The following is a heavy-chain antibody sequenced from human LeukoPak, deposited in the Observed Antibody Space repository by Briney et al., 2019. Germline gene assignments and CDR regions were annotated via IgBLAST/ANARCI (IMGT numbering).Heavy chain of an antibody. Sequence: ASVKVSCKASGYTSTGYYMHWVRQAPGQGLEWMGWINPNSGGTNYAQKFQGRVTMTRDTSISTAYMELSRLRSDDTAVYYCARNPYSSGWFDYWGQGTLVTVSS. CDR3: ARNPYSSGWFDY. CDR2: INPNSGGT. CDR1: GYTSTGYY. D-gene: IGHD6-19*01. J-gene: IGHJ4*02. V-gene: IGHV1-2*02.